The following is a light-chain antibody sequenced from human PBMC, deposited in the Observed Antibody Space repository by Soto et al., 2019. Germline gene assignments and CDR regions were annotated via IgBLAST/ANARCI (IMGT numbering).Light chain of an antibody. J-gene: IGKJ3*01. CDR1: QSINSN. CDR3: QQSYSIPFT. V-gene: IGKV1-39*01. Sequence: DIPMTQSPSSLSASVGDRVTITCRASQSINSNLNWYQQKPGKAPNLLIFAASSLQGGVPSRFSGSGSGTDFTLTISSLQPEDFATYYCQQSYSIPFTVGPGTKAEIK. CDR2: AAS.